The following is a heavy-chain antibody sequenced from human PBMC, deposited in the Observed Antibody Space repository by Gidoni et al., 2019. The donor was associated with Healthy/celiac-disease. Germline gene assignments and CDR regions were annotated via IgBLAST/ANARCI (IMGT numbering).Heavy chain of an antibody. CDR1: GGSFSGYY. CDR3: ARGVKTGIDY. D-gene: IGHD6-13*01. J-gene: IGHJ4*02. V-gene: IGHV4-34*01. Sequence: QVQLQQWGAGLLKPSETLSLTCAVYGGSFSGYYWSWIRQPPGKGLEWIGEINHSGSTNYNPSLKSRVTISVDTSKNQFSLKLSSVTAADTAVYYCARGVKTGIDYWGQGTLVTVSS. CDR2: INHSGST.